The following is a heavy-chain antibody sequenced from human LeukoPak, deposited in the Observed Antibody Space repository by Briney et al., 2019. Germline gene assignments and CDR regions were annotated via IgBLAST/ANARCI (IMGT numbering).Heavy chain of an antibody. Sequence: GASVTVSCRTSGYTFTNYDVNWVRQATGQGLEWMGWMNPNSGNTGYAQKFQGRVTMTRNTATSTAYMELSGLRSGDTAVYYCARGKQNIVLRFYYMDVWGKGTTVTVSS. J-gene: IGHJ6*03. CDR2: MNPNSGNT. V-gene: IGHV1-8*01. CDR3: ARGKQNIVLRFYYMDV. CDR1: GYTFTNYD. D-gene: IGHD2-8*01.